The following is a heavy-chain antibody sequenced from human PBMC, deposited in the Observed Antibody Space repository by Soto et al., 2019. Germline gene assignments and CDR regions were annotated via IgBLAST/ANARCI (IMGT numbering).Heavy chain of an antibody. D-gene: IGHD3-22*01. CDR1: GFTFSSYA. CDR3: ARVASIYEAPFDY. CDR2: ISYDGSNK. V-gene: IGHV3-30-3*01. Sequence: SLRLSCAASGFTFSSYAMHWVRQAPGKGLEWVAVISYDGSNKYYADSVKGRFTISRDNSKNTLYLQMNSLRAEDTAVYYCARVASIYEAPFDYWGQGTLVTVSS. J-gene: IGHJ4*02.